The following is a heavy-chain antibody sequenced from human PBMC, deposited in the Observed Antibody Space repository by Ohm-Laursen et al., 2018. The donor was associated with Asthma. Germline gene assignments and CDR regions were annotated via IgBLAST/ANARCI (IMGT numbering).Heavy chain of an antibody. V-gene: IGHV4-31*03. Sequence: SLTCTVSGDSISSGNNYWSWIRQHPGKGLEWIGYVYYSGLTYSNPSLRSRVSISVDTSKNQFSLNLTPVTAADTAVYYCARGTFYYESTGYYFFDHWGEGTLVTVSS. CDR2: VYYSGLT. CDR3: ARGTFYYESTGYYFFDH. J-gene: IGHJ4*02. CDR1: GDSISSGNNY. D-gene: IGHD3-22*01.